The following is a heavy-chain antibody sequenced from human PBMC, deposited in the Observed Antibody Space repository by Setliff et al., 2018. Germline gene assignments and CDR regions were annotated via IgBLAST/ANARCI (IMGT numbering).Heavy chain of an antibody. CDR2: VYPGDSDT. CDR3: ARHGTGDGFDF. V-gene: IGHV5-51*01. CDR1: GYTFTNYW. Sequence: PGESLKISCKGSGYTFTNYWIGWVRQLPGKGLEWMGVVYPGDSDTRYRPPFQGQVTISADKSITTAYLQWRSLKASDTAMYYCARHGTGDGFDFWGQGTMVTVSS. J-gene: IGHJ3*01. D-gene: IGHD1-26*01.